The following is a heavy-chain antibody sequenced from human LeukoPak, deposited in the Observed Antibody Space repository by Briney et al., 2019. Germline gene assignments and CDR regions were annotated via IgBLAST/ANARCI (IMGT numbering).Heavy chain of an antibody. D-gene: IGHD1-26*01. CDR1: GGSFSGYY. Sequence: SETLSLTCAVYGGSFSGYYWSWIRQPPGKGLEWIEEINHSGSTNYNPSLKSRVTISVDTSKNQFSLKLSSVTAADTAVYYCARGGSGSYYGGYYFDYWGQGTLVTVSS. J-gene: IGHJ4*02. V-gene: IGHV4-34*01. CDR3: ARGGSGSYYGGYYFDY. CDR2: INHSGST.